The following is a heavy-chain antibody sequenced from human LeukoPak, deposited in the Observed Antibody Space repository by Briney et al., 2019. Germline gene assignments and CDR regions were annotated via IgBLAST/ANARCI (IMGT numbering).Heavy chain of an antibody. CDR3: AKPIAVAGFFYY. Sequence: PGGSLRLSCAASGFTFSSYAMSWVRQAPGKGLEWDSAISGSGGSTYYADSVKGRFTISRDNSKNTLYLQMNSLRAEDTAVYYCAKPIAVAGFFYYWGQGTLVTVSS. CDR2: ISGSGGST. CDR1: GFTFSSYA. D-gene: IGHD6-19*01. J-gene: IGHJ4*02. V-gene: IGHV3-23*01.